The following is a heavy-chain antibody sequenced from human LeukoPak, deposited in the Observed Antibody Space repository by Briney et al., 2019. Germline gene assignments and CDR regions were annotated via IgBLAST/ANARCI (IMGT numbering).Heavy chain of an antibody. CDR1: GFTFSSYS. CDR3: ARGWEYCSGGSCYSYFDY. CDR2: ISSSSSYI. V-gene: IGHV3-21*01. Sequence: GGSLRLSCAASGFTFSSYSMNWVRQAPGKGLKWVSSISSSSSYIYYADSVKGRFTISRDSAKNSLYLQMYSLRAEDTAVYYCARGWEYCSGGSCYSYFDYWGQGTLVTVSS. D-gene: IGHD2-15*01. J-gene: IGHJ4*02.